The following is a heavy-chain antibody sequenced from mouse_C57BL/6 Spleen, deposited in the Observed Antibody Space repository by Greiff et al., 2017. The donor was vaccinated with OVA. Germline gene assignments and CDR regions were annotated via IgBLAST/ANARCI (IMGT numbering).Heavy chain of an antibody. CDR3: ARRGILGGYFDV. V-gene: IGHV1-82*01. CDR1: GYAFSSSW. D-gene: IGHD3-1*01. Sequence: QVQLKESGPELVKPGASVKISCKASGYAFSSSWMNWVKQRPGKGLEWIGRIYPGDGDTNYNGKFKGKATLTADKSSSTAYMQLSSLTSEDSAVYVCARRGILGGYFDVWGTGTTVTVSS. CDR2: IYPGDGDT. J-gene: IGHJ1*03.